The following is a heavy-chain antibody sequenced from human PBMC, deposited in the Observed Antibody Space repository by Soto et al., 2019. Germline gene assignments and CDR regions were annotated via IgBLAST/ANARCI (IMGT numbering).Heavy chain of an antibody. V-gene: IGHV3-23*01. CDR1: GFTFSSYA. CDR3: AQGTSGIKLCHGGY. CDR2: ISGSGGST. J-gene: IGHJ4*02. D-gene: IGHD5-18*01. Sequence: EVQLLESGGGLVQPGGSLRLSCAASGFTFSSYAMSWVRQAPGKGLEWVSAISGSGGSTYYADSVKGRFTISRDNSKNTLYMKMNSMRAEDTAVYYCAQGTSGIKLCHGGYWGQGTLVNVYS.